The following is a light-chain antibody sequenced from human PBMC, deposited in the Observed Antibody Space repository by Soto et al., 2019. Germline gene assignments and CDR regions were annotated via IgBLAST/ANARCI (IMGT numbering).Light chain of an antibody. CDR3: CSYAGSYTFVV. Sequence: QSALTQPRSVSGSPGQAVTISGTGTSNDIGGYNYVSWYQQHPDKAPKLMIFDVSQRPSGVPDRFSGSKSGNTASLTISGLQAEDQADYYWCSYAGSYTFVVFGGGTKLTVL. J-gene: IGLJ2*01. V-gene: IGLV2-11*01. CDR2: DVS. CDR1: SNDIGGYNY.